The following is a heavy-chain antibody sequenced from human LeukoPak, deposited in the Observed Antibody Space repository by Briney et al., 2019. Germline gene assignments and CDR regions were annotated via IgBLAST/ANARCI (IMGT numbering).Heavy chain of an antibody. D-gene: IGHD6-6*01. J-gene: IGHJ5*02. CDR2: IYPGDSDT. Sequence: GESLKISCKGSGYSFTSYWIGWVRQMPGKGLEWMGIIYPGDSDTRYSPSFQGQVTISADKSISTAYLQWSSLKASDTAMYYCNIAARHNWFDPGGQGTLVTVSS. V-gene: IGHV5-51*01. CDR1: GYSFTSYW. CDR3: NIAARHNWFDP.